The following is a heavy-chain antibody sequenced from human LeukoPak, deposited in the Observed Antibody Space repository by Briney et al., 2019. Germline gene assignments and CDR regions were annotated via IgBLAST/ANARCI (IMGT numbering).Heavy chain of an antibody. J-gene: IGHJ3*02. CDR3: ARDLHRITMIVVVDAFDI. CDR2: INWNGGST. CDR1: GFTFDDYG. D-gene: IGHD3-22*01. V-gene: IGHV3-20*04. Sequence: PGGSLRLSCAASGFTFDDYGMSWVRQAPGKGLEWVSGINWNGGSTGYADSVKGRFTISRDNAKNSLYLQMNSLRAEDTAVYYCARDLHRITMIVVVDAFDIWGQGTMVTVSS.